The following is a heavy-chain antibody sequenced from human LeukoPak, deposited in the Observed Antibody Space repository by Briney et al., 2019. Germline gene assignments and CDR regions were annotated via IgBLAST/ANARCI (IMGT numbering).Heavy chain of an antibody. D-gene: IGHD6-19*01. J-gene: IGHJ4*02. CDR2: INAGNGNT. V-gene: IGHV1-3*01. Sequence: ASVKVSCKASGYTFTSYAMHWVRQAPGQRLEWMGWINAGNGNTKYSQKFQGRVTITRDTSASTAYMELSSLRSEDTAVYYCAGRGLWAVAGTTNYFDCWGQGTLVTVSS. CDR1: GYTFTSYA. CDR3: AGRGLWAVAGTTNYFDC.